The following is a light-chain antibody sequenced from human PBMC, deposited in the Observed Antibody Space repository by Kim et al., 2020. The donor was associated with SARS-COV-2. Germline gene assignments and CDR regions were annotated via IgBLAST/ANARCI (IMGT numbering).Light chain of an antibody. CDR3: QQYGSSPLT. V-gene: IGKV3-20*01. Sequence: APAERATLSCRASQSVSSSYLAWYQQKPGQAPRLLIYGASSRATGIPDRVSGSGSGTDFTLTISRLEPEDFAVYYCQQYGSSPLTFGGGTKVDIK. CDR2: GAS. J-gene: IGKJ4*01. CDR1: QSVSSSY.